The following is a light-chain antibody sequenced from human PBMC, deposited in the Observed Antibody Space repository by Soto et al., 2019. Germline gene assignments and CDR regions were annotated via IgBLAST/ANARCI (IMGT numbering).Light chain of an antibody. CDR3: SSYTSSSPVI. J-gene: IGLJ2*01. V-gene: IGLV2-14*03. CDR1: SSDVGDYNY. CDR2: DVS. Sequence: QSALTQPASVSGSPGQSITTSCTGTSSDVGDYNYVSWYQQHPGKAPKLMIYDVSSRPSGVSNRFSGSKSGNTASLTISGLQAEDEGDYYCSSYTSSSPVIFGGGTQLTVL.